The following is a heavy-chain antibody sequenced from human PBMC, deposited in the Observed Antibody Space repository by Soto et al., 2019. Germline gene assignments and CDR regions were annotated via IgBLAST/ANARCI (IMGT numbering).Heavy chain of an antibody. CDR1: GFTFSTYW. J-gene: IGHJ3*02. CDR2: IKQDGSEK. CDR3: ARGGRRSGSYADAFDI. D-gene: IGHD1-26*01. Sequence: GGSLRLSCAASGFTFSTYWMSWVRQAPGKGLEWVANIKQDGSEKYYVDSVKGRFTISRDNAKNSLYLQMNSLRAEDTAVYYCARGGRRSGSYADAFDIWGQGTMGTV. V-gene: IGHV3-7*03.